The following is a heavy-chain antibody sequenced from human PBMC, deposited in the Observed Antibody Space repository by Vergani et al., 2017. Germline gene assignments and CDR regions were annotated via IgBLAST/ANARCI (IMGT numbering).Heavy chain of an antibody. V-gene: IGHV4-61*02. CDR3: ARDLPGITIFGVVTKASGWFDP. Sequence: QVQLQESGPGLVKPSQTLSLTCTVSGGSISSGRYYWSWIRQPAVKGLEWIGRIYTSGSTNYNPSLQSRVTISLDTSKNQFSLKLSSVTASDTAVYYCARDLPGITIFGVVTKASGWFDPWGQGTLVTVSS. CDR1: GGSISSGRYY. D-gene: IGHD3-3*01. CDR2: IYTSGST. J-gene: IGHJ5*02.